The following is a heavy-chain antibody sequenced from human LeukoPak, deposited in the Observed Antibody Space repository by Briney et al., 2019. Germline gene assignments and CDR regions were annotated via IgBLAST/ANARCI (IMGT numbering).Heavy chain of an antibody. D-gene: IGHD6-6*01. Sequence: GGSLRLSCAASGFTFSYYTMIWVRQAPGRGLEWVSFISSSSTYIYYEDSVKGRFTISRDNSKNTLYLQMSSLRAEDTAVYYCVRGHSSSSNYFDYWGQGSLVSVSS. J-gene: IGHJ4*02. CDR3: VRGHSSSSNYFDY. CDR1: GFTFSYYT. V-gene: IGHV3-21*01. CDR2: ISSSSTYI.